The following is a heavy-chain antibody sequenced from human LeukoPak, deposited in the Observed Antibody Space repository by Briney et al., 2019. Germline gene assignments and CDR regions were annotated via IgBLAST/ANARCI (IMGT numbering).Heavy chain of an antibody. CDR2: ISGSGGST. CDR1: GFTFSSYA. Sequence: PGGSLRLSCAASGFTFSSYAMSWVRQAPGKGLEWVSAISGSGGSTYYADSVKGRFTISRDNSKNTLYLQTNSLRAEDTAVYYSAKGNHILTGYPLYYFDYWGQGTLVTVSS. D-gene: IGHD3-9*01. J-gene: IGHJ4*02. V-gene: IGHV3-23*01. CDR3: AKGNHILTGYPLYYFDY.